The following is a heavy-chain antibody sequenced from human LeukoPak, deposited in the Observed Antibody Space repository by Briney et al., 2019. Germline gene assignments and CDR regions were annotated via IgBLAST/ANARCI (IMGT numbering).Heavy chain of an antibody. CDR2: IDGSRGGP. Sequence: QLGGSLRLSCAVSGFTFRSFAMTAVRQAPARGVEWVSSIDGSRGGPWYADSLKDRFTISRDESKNPVYLEMNSCRGERTAEYESAKGGDVRVQYYYWHLDIWGKRTTGT. D-gene: IGHD7-27*01. J-gene: IGHJ6*03. V-gene: IGHV3-23*01. CDR3: AKGGDVRVQYYYWHLDI. CDR1: GFTFRSFA.